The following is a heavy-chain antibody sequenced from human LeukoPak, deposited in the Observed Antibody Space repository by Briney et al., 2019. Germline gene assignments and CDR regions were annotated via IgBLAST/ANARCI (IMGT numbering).Heavy chain of an antibody. Sequence: GGSLRLSCAASGFTFSSYEMNWVRQAPGKGLEWVSYISSSGSTIYYADSVKGRFTISRDNAKNSLYLQMNSLRAEDTAVYYCAKGLQVAEPPDYWGQGILVTVSS. CDR1: GFTFSSYE. CDR3: AKGLQVAEPPDY. CDR2: ISSSGSTI. D-gene: IGHD2-15*01. J-gene: IGHJ4*02. V-gene: IGHV3-48*03.